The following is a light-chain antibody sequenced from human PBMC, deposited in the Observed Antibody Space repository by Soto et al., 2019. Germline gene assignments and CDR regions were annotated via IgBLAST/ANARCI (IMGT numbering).Light chain of an antibody. Sequence: ETLLTQSPVTLSFSPGDIATLACRASQSVSSSYLAWYQQKPGQAPRLLIYDASRRATGIPDRFSGSGSGTDFTLTISRLEPEDFAVYYCQQYGSTPRTFGQGTKVDIK. J-gene: IGKJ1*01. CDR2: DAS. CDR1: QSVSSSY. CDR3: QQYGSTPRT. V-gene: IGKV3-20*01.